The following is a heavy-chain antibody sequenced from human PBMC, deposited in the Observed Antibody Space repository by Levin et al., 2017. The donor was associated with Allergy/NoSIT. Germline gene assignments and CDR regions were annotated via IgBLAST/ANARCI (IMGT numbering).Heavy chain of an antibody. V-gene: IGHV2-5*02. CDR1: GFSLTTSGVG. CDR3: AHLYYYDGSGNLPWGNWFDP. D-gene: IGHD3-22*01. J-gene: IGHJ5*02. Sequence: SGPTLVKPTQTLTLTCTFSGFSLTTSGVGVGWIRQPPGKALEWLALIYWDDDKRHSPSLKNRLTITKDTSKNQVVLIMTNMDPVDTATYYCAHLYYYDGSGNLPWGNWFDPWGQGILVTVSS. CDR2: IYWDDDK.